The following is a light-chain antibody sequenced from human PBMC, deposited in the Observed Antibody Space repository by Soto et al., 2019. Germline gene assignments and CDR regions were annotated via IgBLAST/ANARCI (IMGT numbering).Light chain of an antibody. J-gene: IGKJ3*01. CDR3: QQYGSSPPT. Sequence: EIVLTQSPGTLSLSPGERATLSCRASQSVSSSYLAWYQQKPGQAPRPLIYGASSRATDIPDRFSGSGSGADFTLTISRLEPEDFAVYYCQQYGSSPPTFGPGTKVDIK. CDR1: QSVSSSY. CDR2: GAS. V-gene: IGKV3-20*01.